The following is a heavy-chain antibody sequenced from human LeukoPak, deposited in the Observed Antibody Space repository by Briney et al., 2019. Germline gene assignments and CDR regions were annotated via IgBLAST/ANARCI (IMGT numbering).Heavy chain of an antibody. V-gene: IGHV3-30*18. CDR2: ISCDGSNK. J-gene: IGHJ4*02. Sequence: PGGSLRLSCAASGFTFSSYGMHWVRQAPGKGLEWVAVISCDGSNKYYADSVKGRFTISRDNSKNTLYLQMNSLRAEDTAVYYCAKAVRSGWYRGARDYFDYWGQGTLVTVSS. D-gene: IGHD6-19*01. CDR3: AKAVRSGWYRGARDYFDY. CDR1: GFTFSSYG.